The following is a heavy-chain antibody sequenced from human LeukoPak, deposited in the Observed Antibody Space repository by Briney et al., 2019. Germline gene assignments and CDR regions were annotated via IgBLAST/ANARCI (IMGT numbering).Heavy chain of an antibody. D-gene: IGHD6-6*01. J-gene: IGHJ3*02. CDR3: ARDDGRYSSSPGAFDI. CDR2: ISAYNGNT. Sequence: ASVKVSCKASGYTFTSYGISWVRQAPGQGLEWMGWISAYNGNTNYAQKLQGRVTMTTDTSTSTAYMELRSLRSDDTAVYYCARDDGRYSSSPGAFDIWGQGTMVTVSS. CDR1: GYTFTSYG. V-gene: IGHV1-18*01.